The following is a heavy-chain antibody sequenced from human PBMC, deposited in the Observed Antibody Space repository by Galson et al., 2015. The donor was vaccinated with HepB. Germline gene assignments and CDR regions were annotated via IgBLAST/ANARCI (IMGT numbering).Heavy chain of an antibody. D-gene: IGHD3-3*01. CDR1: GDSVSSNSAA. CDR2: TYYRSKWYN. J-gene: IGHJ4*02. CDR3: ARGGGSQGDYDFWSGSALFGY. V-gene: IGHV6-1*01. Sequence: CAISGDSVSSNSAAWNWIRQSPSRGLEWLGRTYYRSKWYNDYAVSVKSRITINPDTSKNQFSLQLNSVTPEDTAVYYCARGGGSQGDYDFWSGSALFGYWGQGTPVTVSS.